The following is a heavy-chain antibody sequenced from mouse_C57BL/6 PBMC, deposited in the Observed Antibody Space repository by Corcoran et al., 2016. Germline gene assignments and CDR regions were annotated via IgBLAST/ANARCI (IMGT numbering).Heavy chain of an antibody. CDR1: GYTFTSYG. CDR3: ARVPLFAY. J-gene: IGHJ3*01. Sequence: QVQLQQSGAELARPGASVKLSCKASGYTFTSYGISWVKQRTGQGLEWIGEIYPRSGNTYYNEKFKGKATLTADKSSSTAYMELRSLTSEDSAVYFCARVPLFAYWGQGTLVTVSA. CDR2: IYPRSGNT. V-gene: IGHV1-81*01.